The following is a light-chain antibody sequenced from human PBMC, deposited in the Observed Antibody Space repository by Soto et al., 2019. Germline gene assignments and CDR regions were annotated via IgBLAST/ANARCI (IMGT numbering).Light chain of an antibody. V-gene: IGKV1-9*01. CDR3: QQLNTYPIT. CDR1: QSISSY. CDR2: AAS. Sequence: DIQMTQSPSSLSASVGDRFTICCQASQSISSYLNWYQQKPGKXSNXXIYAASTLQSGVPSRFRGSGSGTELTITITSLKPEDGETDEGQQLNTYPITFCQGTRLEIK. J-gene: IGKJ5*01.